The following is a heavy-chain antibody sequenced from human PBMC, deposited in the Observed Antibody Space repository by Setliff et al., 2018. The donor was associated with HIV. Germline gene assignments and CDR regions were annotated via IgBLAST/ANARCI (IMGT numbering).Heavy chain of an antibody. CDR3: AKDGYSDYLNSYFDY. D-gene: IGHD4-17*01. CDR1: GGSISSDN. J-gene: IGHJ4*02. V-gene: IGHV3-23*01. Sequence: ETLSLTCAVSGGSISSDNWWTWVRQAPGKGLEWVAGISGAGATTYYADSVKGRFTISRDNSKDTLYLQMNSLRAEDTAVYYCAKDGYSDYLNSYFDYWGQGTLVTVSS. CDR2: ISGAGATT.